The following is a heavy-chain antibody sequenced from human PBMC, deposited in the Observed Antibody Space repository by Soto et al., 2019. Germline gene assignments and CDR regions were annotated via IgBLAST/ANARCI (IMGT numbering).Heavy chain of an antibody. Sequence: GASVKVSCKASGGTFSSYAISWVRQAPGQGLEWMGGIIPIFGTANYAQKFQGRVTITADKSTSTAYMELSSLRSEDTAVYYCARGEYYDILTCDSPYHYYGMDFWGQGSTVIVSS. J-gene: IGHJ6*02. CDR1: GGTFSSYA. V-gene: IGHV1-69*06. CDR3: ARGEYYDILTCDSPYHYYGMDF. CDR2: IIPIFGTA. D-gene: IGHD3-9*01.